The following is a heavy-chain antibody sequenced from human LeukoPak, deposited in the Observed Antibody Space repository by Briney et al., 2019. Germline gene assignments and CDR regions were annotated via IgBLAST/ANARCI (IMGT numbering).Heavy chain of an antibody. CDR2: ISMGGNTM. D-gene: IGHD2-2*01. Sequence: QPGGSLRLSCAASGFTFSSYEMNWVRQAPGKRPEWISYISMGGNTMYYADSVKGRFTISRDNAKNSLYLQMHGLRVEDTAVYYCASGFSGTSYYFYYWGQGTLVSVSS. J-gene: IGHJ4*02. CDR1: GFTFSSYE. CDR3: ASGFSGTSYYFYY. V-gene: IGHV3-48*03.